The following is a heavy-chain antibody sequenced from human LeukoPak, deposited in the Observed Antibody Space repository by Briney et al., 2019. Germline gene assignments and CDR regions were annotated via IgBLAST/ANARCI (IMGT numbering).Heavy chain of an antibody. Sequence: PGGSLRLSCAASGFTFSSYAMSWVRQAPGKGLEWVSAISGSGGSTYYADSVKGRFTISRDNSKNTLYLQMNSLRAEDTAVYYCARVTETHYYYYYGMDVWGQGTRSPSP. CDR1: GFTFSSYA. J-gene: IGHJ6*02. V-gene: IGHV3-23*01. D-gene: IGHD2-21*02. CDR2: ISGSGGST. CDR3: ARVTETHYYYYYGMDV.